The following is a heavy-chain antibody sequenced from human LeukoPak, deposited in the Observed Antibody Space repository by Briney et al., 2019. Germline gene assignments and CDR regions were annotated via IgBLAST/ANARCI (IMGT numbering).Heavy chain of an antibody. V-gene: IGHV1-2*02. Sequence: ASVKVSCKASGYTFTGYYMHWVRQAPGQGLQWMGWINPNGGDTNYAQKFQGRVTMTRDTSISTAYMELSRLRSDDTAVYYCAKEKPPIITMIVVVIGRFGRAFDIWGQGTMVTVSS. J-gene: IGHJ3*02. CDR3: AKEKPPIITMIVVVIGRFGRAFDI. CDR2: INPNGGDT. CDR1: GYTFTGYY. D-gene: IGHD3-22*01.